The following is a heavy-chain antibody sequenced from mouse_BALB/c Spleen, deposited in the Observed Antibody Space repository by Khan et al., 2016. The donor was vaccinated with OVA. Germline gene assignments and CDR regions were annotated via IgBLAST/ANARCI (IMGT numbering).Heavy chain of an antibody. CDR1: GFTFSNYG. CDR3: ARDYWFVY. J-gene: IGHJ3*01. Sequence: EVKVVESGGGLVKPGGSLKVSCAASGFTFSNYGMSWVRQTPEKGLEWVASISSGGNTYYPDNAKGRFTISRENARNILYLQMSSLRSEDTAMYYCARDYWFVYWGQGTLVTVSA. CDR2: ISSGGNT. V-gene: IGHV5-6-5*01.